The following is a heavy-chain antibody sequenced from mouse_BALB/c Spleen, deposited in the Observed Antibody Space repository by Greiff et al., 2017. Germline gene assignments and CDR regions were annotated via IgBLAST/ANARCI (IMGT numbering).Heavy chain of an antibody. CDR3: ARGGYYFDY. CDR2: ISSGGGST. J-gene: IGHJ2*01. V-gene: IGHV5-12-1*01. Sequence: EVKLVESGGGLVKPGGSLKLSCAASGFAFSSYDMSWVRQTPEKRLEWVAYISSGGGSTYYPDTVKGRFTISRDNPKNTLFLQMTSLRSEDTAMYYCARGGYYFDYWGQGTTLTVSS. CDR1: GFAFSSYD.